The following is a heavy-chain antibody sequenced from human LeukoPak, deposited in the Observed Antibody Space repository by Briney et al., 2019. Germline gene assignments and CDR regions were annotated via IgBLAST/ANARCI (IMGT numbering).Heavy chain of an antibody. CDR1: GFIFSSYE. D-gene: IGHD3-10*02. J-gene: IGHJ6*04. CDR3: AELGITMIGGV. CDR2: ISNSGSTI. Sequence: GGSLRLSCAASGFIFSSYEMSWVRHVPGKGLEWISYISNSGSTIYYADSVKGRFTISRDNAKNSLYLQMNSLRAEDTAVYYCAELGITMIGGVWGKGTTVTISS. V-gene: IGHV3-48*03.